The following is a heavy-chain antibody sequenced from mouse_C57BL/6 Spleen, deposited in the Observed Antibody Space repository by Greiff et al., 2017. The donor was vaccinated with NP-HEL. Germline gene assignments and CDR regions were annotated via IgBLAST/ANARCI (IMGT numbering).Heavy chain of an antibody. J-gene: IGHJ4*01. Sequence: EVKLMESGGGLVKPGGSLKLSCAASGFTFSDYGMHWVRQAPEKGLEWVAYISSGSSTIYYADTVKGRFTISRDNAKNTLFLQMTSLRSEDTAMYYCARRTPYYYAMDYWGQGTSVTVSS. CDR1: GFTFSDYG. CDR2: ISSGSSTI. CDR3: ARRTPYYYAMDY. V-gene: IGHV5-17*01. D-gene: IGHD5-1*01.